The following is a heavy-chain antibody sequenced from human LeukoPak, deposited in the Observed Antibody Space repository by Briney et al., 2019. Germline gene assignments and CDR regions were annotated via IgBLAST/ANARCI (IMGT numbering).Heavy chain of an antibody. CDR2: IYHSGST. J-gene: IGHJ6*03. Sequence: PSETLSLTCTVSGYSISSGYYWGWIRQPPGMGLEWIGSIYHSGSTCYNPSLKSRVTISVDTSKNQFSLKLSSVTAADTAVYYCARAGEPNYDFWSGYYYYMDVWGKGTTVTVSS. CDR1: GYSISSGYY. D-gene: IGHD3-3*01. CDR3: ARAGEPNYDFWSGYYYYMDV. V-gene: IGHV4-38-2*02.